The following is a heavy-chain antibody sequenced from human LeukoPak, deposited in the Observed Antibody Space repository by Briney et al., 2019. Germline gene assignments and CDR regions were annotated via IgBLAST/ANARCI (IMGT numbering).Heavy chain of an antibody. J-gene: IGHJ4*02. V-gene: IGHV4-34*01. D-gene: IGHD3-22*01. Sequence: PSETLSLTCAVYGGSFSGHSWSWIRQAPGKGLEWIGEISHTGSFNYNPSLKSRVTISADTSKNQFSLRLSSVTAADTAVYYCARHVHVSMIVVTLSDYFDYWGRGTLVSVSS. CDR3: ARHVHVSMIVVTLSDYFDY. CDR2: ISHTGSF. CDR1: GGSFSGHS.